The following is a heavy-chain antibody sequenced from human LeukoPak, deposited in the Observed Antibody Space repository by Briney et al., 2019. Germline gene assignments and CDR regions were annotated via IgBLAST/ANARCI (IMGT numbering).Heavy chain of an antibody. CDR1: GGTFSSYA. CDR3: ASGKVAIESGFDH. CDR2: IIPILGIA. J-gene: IGHJ4*02. D-gene: IGHD5-12*01. Sequence: SVKVSCKASGGTFSSYAISWVRQAPGQGLEWMGRIIPILGIANYAQKFQGRVTITADKSTSTAYMELSSLRSEDTAVYYCASGKVAIESGFDHWGQGTLVTVSS. V-gene: IGHV1-69*04.